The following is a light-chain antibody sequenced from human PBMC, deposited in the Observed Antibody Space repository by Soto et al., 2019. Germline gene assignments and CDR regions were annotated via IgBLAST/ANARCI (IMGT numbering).Light chain of an antibody. CDR1: QSVSSSY. V-gene: IGKV3-20*01. CDR3: QQYGSSWT. J-gene: IGKJ1*01. CDR2: GAS. Sequence: EIVLTQSPGTLSLSPGESATLSCRASQSVSSSYLAWYQQKPGQAPRLLIYGASSRATGIPDRFSGSGSGTDFTLTISRLEPEDSAVYYCQQYGSSWTFGQGTKVEIK.